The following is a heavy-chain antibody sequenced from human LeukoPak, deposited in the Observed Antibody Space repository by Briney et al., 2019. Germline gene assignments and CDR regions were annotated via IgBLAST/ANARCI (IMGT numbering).Heavy chain of an antibody. D-gene: IGHD7-27*01. Sequence: GGSLRLSCAASGFTFSNAWMSWVRQAPGKGLEWVGRIKSKTDGGTTDHAAPVKGRFTISRDDSKNTLYLQMNSLKTEDTAVYYCTTDRLWGTFGYWGQGTLVTVSS. CDR2: IKSKTDGGTT. V-gene: IGHV3-15*01. CDR3: TTDRLWGTFGY. CDR1: GFTFSNAW. J-gene: IGHJ4*02.